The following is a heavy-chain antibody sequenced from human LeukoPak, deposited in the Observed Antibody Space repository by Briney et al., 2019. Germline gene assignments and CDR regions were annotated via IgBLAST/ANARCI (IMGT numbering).Heavy chain of an antibody. Sequence: PSETLSLTCTVSGGSISSYYWSWIRQPAGEGLEWIGRIYTSGSTNYNPSLKSRVTISVDTSKNQFSLKLSSVTAADTAVYYCARDPRCSGGSCYSGYYYYGMDVWGQGTTVTVSS. CDR1: GGSISSYY. J-gene: IGHJ6*02. V-gene: IGHV4-4*07. D-gene: IGHD2-15*01. CDR2: IYTSGST. CDR3: ARDPRCSGGSCYSGYYYYGMDV.